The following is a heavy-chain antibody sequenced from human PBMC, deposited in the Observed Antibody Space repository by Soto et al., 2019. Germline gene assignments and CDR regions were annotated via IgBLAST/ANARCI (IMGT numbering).Heavy chain of an antibody. D-gene: IGHD1-1*01. Sequence: PGGSLRLSCAASGFMFSNHGMHWFRQAPGKGLEWVAVIWSDGNNRYYADSVKGRFTISRDNSKNTLYLQMNSLRAEDTAVYYCVRGDNWNDEASDYWGQGTLVTV. V-gene: IGHV3-33*01. J-gene: IGHJ4*02. CDR3: VRGDNWNDEASDY. CDR2: IWSDGNNR. CDR1: GFMFSNHG.